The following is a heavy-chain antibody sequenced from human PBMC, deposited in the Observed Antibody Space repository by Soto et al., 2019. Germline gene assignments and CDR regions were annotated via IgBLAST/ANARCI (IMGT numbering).Heavy chain of an antibody. Sequence: GGSLRLSCAASGFTFSSYAMSWVRQAPGKGLEWVSAISGSGGSTYYADSVKGRFTISRDNAKNTLYLQMNSLRAEDTAVYYCAKDSSSWYLSNWFDTWGQGTLVTASS. V-gene: IGHV3-23*01. D-gene: IGHD6-13*01. CDR1: GFTFSSYA. CDR2: ISGSGGST. CDR3: AKDSSSWYLSNWFDT. J-gene: IGHJ5*02.